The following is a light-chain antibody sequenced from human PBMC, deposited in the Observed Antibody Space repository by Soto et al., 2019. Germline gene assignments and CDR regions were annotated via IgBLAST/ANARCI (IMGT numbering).Light chain of an antibody. CDR2: GAS. CDR3: EQYSSSPPYT. Sequence: EIVLTQSPGTLSLSPGERATLSCRASQSVSSSYLAWYQQKPGQAPRLLIYGASSRATGIRDRVSGSGFGTDFTPTISRLEPEDFVVYYCEQYSSSPPYTFGPGTKREIK. V-gene: IGKV3-20*01. J-gene: IGKJ2*01. CDR1: QSVSSSY.